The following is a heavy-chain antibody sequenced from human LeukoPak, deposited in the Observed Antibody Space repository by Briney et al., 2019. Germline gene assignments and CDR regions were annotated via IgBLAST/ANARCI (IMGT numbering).Heavy chain of an antibody. V-gene: IGHV3-21*01. CDR3: ARRYCSGGSCYVQDAFDI. CDR1: GFTYNIYG. J-gene: IGHJ3*02. D-gene: IGHD2-15*01. CDR2: ISSSRSYI. Sequence: GGALRLSCAASGFTYNIYGMSWVRPAPGKGLEWVSSISSSRSYIYYADSVKGRFTTSRDNAKNALDLQMTSLRAEDTSVYYCARRYCSGGSCYVQDAFDIWGQGTMVTVSS.